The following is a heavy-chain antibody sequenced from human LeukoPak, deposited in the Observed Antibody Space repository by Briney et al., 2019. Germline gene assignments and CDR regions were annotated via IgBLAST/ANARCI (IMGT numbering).Heavy chain of an antibody. CDR2: INHSGST. J-gene: IGHJ4*02. Sequence: SETLSLTCAVYGGSFSGYYWSWIRQPPGKGLEWIGEINHSGSTNCNPSLKSRVTISVDTSKNQFSLKLSSVTAADTAVYYCARRHDYGDYVCDYWGQGTLVTVSS. CDR1: GGSFSGYY. V-gene: IGHV4-34*01. D-gene: IGHD4-17*01. CDR3: ARRHDYGDYVCDY.